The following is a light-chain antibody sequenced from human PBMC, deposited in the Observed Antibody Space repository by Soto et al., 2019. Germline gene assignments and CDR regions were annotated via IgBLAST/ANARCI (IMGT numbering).Light chain of an antibody. CDR2: EGN. J-gene: IGLJ2*01. Sequence: QSALTQPASVSGSPGQSITISCTGASSDVGSYNLVSWYQQHPGKAPKLIIYEGNKRPSGISNRFSGSKSGNTASLTICGLQAEDEADYYCCSYAGGPRPVLFGGGTKLTVL. V-gene: IGLV2-23*01. CDR3: CSYAGGPRPVL. CDR1: SSDVGSYNL.